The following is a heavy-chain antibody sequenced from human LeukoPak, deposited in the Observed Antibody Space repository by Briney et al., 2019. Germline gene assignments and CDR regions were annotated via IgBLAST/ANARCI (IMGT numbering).Heavy chain of an antibody. D-gene: IGHD4-11*01. CDR3: ARHNSPGSADAFDI. CDR1: GGSISSYY. J-gene: IGHJ3*02. CDR2: IYYSGST. Sequence: PSETLSLTCTVSGGSISSYYWSWIRQPPGKGLEWIGYIYYSGSTNYNPSLKSRVTISVDTSKNQFSLKLSSVTAADTAVYYRARHNSPGSADAFDIWGQGTMVTVSS. V-gene: IGHV4-59*08.